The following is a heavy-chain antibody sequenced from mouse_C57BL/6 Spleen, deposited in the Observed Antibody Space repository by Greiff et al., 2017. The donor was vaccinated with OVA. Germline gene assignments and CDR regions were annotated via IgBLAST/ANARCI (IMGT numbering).Heavy chain of an antibody. J-gene: IGHJ4*01. CDR2: ISSGSSTI. CDR3: ARCLFNYYGSSPYAMDY. D-gene: IGHD1-1*01. V-gene: IGHV5-17*01. Sequence: EVQRVESGGGLVKPGGSLKLSCAASGFTFSDYGMHWVRQAPEKGLEWVAYISSGSSTIYYADTVKGRFTISRDNAKNTLFLQMTSLRSEDTAMYYCARCLFNYYGSSPYAMDYWGQGTSVTVSS. CDR1: GFTFSDYG.